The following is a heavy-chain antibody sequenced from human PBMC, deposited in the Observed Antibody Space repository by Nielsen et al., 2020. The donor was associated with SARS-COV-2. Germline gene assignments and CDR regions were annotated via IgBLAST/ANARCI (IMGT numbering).Heavy chain of an antibody. J-gene: IGHJ1*01. Sequence: GESLKISCEASGFTFSSYSMNWVRQAPGKGLEWVAGISDDGTISYYADSVRGRFTVSRDNSENTLFLQMSALRTEDTAVYYCARDEHLVPLSRYLQYWGRGTLVTVAS. CDR1: GFTFSSYS. CDR3: ARDEHLVPLSRYLQY. D-gene: IGHD6-6*01. V-gene: IGHV3-30*03. CDR2: ISDDGTIS.